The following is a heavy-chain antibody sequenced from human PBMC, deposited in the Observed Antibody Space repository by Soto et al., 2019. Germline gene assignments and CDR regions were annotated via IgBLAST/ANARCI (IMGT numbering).Heavy chain of an antibody. D-gene: IGHD6-19*01. CDR2: INPNSGGT. Sequence: QVQLVQSGAEVKKPGASVKVSCKASGYTFTGYYMHWVRQAPGQGLEWMGWINPNSGGTNYAQKFQGWVTMTRDTSISTAYMELSRLRSDDTAVYYCARGNWPWLGPYYYYYMDVWGKGTTVTVSS. CDR1: GYTFTGYY. CDR3: ARGNWPWLGPYYYYYMDV. V-gene: IGHV1-2*04. J-gene: IGHJ6*03.